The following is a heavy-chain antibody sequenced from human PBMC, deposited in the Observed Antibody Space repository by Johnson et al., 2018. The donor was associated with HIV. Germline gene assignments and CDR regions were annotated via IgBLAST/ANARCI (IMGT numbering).Heavy chain of an antibody. CDR3: ARNGLIPAAKGVAFDI. D-gene: IGHD2-2*01. CDR1: GLTFSDYD. Sequence: QVQLVESGGGLVKPGGSLRLPCAASGLTFSDYDLRWIRQAPGKGLEWVSYISSRGSTIYYADSVEGRFTISRDNAKNSLYLQMNSLRAEDTAVYYCARNGLIPAAKGVAFDIWGQGTTVTVSS. V-gene: IGHV3-11*04. CDR2: ISSRGSTI. J-gene: IGHJ3*02.